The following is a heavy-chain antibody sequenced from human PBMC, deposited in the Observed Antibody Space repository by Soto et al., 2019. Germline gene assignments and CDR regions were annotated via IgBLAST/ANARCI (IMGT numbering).Heavy chain of an antibody. CDR2: ISTDGSVTT. J-gene: IGHJ3*02. Sequence: GGSLRLSCAASGLTFSSYWMHWVRQAPGKGLVWVSRISTDGSVTTDYAAPVKGRFTISRDDSKNTLYLQMNSLKTEDTAVYYCTTETLLRYFEQTGAFDIWGQGTMVTV. V-gene: IGHV3-15*07. CDR1: GLTFSSYW. CDR3: TTETLLRYFEQTGAFDI. D-gene: IGHD3-9*01.